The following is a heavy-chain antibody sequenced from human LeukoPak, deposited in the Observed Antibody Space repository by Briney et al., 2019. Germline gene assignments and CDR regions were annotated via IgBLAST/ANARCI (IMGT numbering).Heavy chain of an antibody. Sequence: PGGSLRLSCVASGFTSSAFCMSWVRQAPGKGLEWVANIKQDGSETDYVDSLKGRFTVSRDNAKNSVYLQMDNLRAEDTAVFYWARRAPGYSITTSCPDTYYDVSYVVVCGKKATVTVSS. CDR3: ARRAPGYSITTSCPDTYYDVSYVVV. V-gene: IGHV3-7*01. CDR2: IKQDGSET. J-gene: IGHJ6*03. CDR1: GFTSSAFC. D-gene: IGHD2-2*01.